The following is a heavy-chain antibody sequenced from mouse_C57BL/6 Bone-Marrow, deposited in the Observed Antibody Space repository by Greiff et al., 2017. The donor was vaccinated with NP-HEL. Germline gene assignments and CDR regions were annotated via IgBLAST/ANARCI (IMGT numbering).Heavy chain of an antibody. CDR1: GFNIKDDY. J-gene: IGHJ2*01. V-gene: IGHV14-4*01. CDR2: IDPENGDT. D-gene: IGHD1-1*01. Sequence: EVKLVESGAELVRPGASVKLSCTASGFNIKDDYMHWVKQRPEQGLEWIGWIDPENGDTEYASKFQGKATITADTSSNTAYLQLSSLTSEDTADYYCTSYYYGSPFDYWGQGTTLTVSS. CDR3: TSYYYGSPFDY.